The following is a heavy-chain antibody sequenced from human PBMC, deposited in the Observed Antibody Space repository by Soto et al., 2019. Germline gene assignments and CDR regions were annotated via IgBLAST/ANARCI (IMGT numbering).Heavy chain of an antibody. D-gene: IGHD6-13*01. CDR2: IYYSGST. Sequence: QVQLQESGPGLVKPSETLSLTCTVSGGSISSYYWSWIRQPPGKGLEWIGYIYYSGSTNYNPSLQSRVTISVDTSKNQFSLKLSSVTAADTAVYYWARRIAAAGYYYYYMDVWGKGTTVTVSS. CDR3: ARRIAAAGYYYYYMDV. CDR1: GGSISSYY. V-gene: IGHV4-59*01. J-gene: IGHJ6*03.